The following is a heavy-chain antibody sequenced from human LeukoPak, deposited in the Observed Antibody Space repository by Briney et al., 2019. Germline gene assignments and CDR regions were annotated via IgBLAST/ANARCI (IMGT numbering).Heavy chain of an antibody. CDR3: ARGYGYFDL. CDR1: XGSIXTXX. CDR2: LYTSGSI. J-gene: IGHJ2*01. D-gene: IGHD2-2*01. V-gene: IGHV4-4*07. Sequence: NSSETLSLTCTVSXGSIXTXXXXXXXXXXGXXXEWIGRLYTSGSIKYNPSLKSRVTMSGDTSKNQFSLKLTSVTAADTAVYYCARGYGYFDLWGRGTLVTVSS.